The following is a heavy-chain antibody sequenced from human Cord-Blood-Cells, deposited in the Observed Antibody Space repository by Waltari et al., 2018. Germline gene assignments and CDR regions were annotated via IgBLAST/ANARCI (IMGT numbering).Heavy chain of an antibody. J-gene: IGHJ4*02. Sequence: EVQLVQSGAEVKKPGATVKISCKVSGYTFTDYYMHWVQQAPGKGLEWMGLVDPEDGETIYAEKFQGRVTIAAHTSTDTAYMELSSLGSEETAVYYCATLYSSSSGVVDYWGQGTLVTVSS. D-gene: IGHD6-6*01. CDR1: GYTFTDYY. V-gene: IGHV1-69-2*01. CDR2: VDPEDGET. CDR3: ATLYSSSSGVVDY.